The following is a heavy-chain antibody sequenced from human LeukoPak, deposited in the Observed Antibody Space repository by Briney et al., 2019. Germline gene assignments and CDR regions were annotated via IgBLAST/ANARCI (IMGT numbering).Heavy chain of an antibody. V-gene: IGHV1-2*02. CDR3: AREKYSSNWEIDY. D-gene: IGHD6-13*01. Sequence: ASVKVSCKASGYTFTGYYMHWGRQAPGQGLEWMGWINPNSGGTNYEQEFQGRVTITRDTSISTGYMELSRLRSDNTAVYYCAREKYSSNWEIDYWGQGTLVTVSS. CDR1: GYTFTGYY. J-gene: IGHJ4*02. CDR2: INPNSGGT.